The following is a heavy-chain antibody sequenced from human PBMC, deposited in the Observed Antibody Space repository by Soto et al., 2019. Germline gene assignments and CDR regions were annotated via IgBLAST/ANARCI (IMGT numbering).Heavy chain of an antibody. V-gene: IGHV3-23*01. CDR1: GFTFSSYA. D-gene: IGHD1-20*01. CDR2: ITGSGDST. J-gene: IGHJ5*02. Sequence: EVQLLESGGGLVQPGGSLRLSCAASGFTFSSYAMNWVRQAPGKGLEWVSVITGSGDSTYYADSVKGRFTISRDNSKNPLYVQMSSLRAEDTAVYYCAKAISGYNAPLDPWGQGTRVTVSS. CDR3: AKAISGYNAPLDP.